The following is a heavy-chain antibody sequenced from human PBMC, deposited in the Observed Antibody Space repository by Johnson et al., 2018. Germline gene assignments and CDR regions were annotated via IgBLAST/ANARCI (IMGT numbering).Heavy chain of an antibody. D-gene: IGHD4-17*01. Sequence: QVQLVESGGGVVQPGRSLRLSCVASGFTLNSYGMHWVRQAPGKGLEWVAIIWDDGSTKYFADAVQGRFTISRDTSKNKLSLQMSSLRAEDTAVYYCGRVSWATVTPYYYYSMDVWGQGTTVTVSS. V-gene: IGHV3-33*01. CDR2: IWDDGSTK. CDR1: GFTLNSYG. CDR3: GRVSWATVTPYYYYSMDV. J-gene: IGHJ6*02.